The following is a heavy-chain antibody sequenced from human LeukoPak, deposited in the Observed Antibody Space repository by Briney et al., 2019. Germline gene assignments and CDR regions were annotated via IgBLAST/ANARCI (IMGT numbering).Heavy chain of an antibody. J-gene: IGHJ5*02. Sequence: LETLSLTCAVYGGSFSGYYWSWIRQPPGKGLEWIGEINHSGSTNYNPSLKSRVTISVDTSKNQFSLKLSSVTAADTAVYYCARRVVVTRGYNWFDPWGQGTLVTVSS. V-gene: IGHV4-34*01. CDR2: INHSGST. CDR3: ARRVVVTRGYNWFDP. D-gene: IGHD3-22*01. CDR1: GGSFSGYY.